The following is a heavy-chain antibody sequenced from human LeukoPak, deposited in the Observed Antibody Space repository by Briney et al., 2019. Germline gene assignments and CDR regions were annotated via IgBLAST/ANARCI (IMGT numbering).Heavy chain of an antibody. V-gene: IGHV3-23*01. CDR3: ARASSTSY. J-gene: IGHJ4*02. CDR2: ISGSGAST. D-gene: IGHD2-2*01. CDR1: GFTLSTNA. Sequence: GGSLRLSCLTSGFTLSTNAMSWVRQAPGKGLEWISGISGSGASTYYADSVKGRFTISRDDSRNTLYLQMNSLRAEDTAVYYCARASSTSYWGQGTLVTVSS.